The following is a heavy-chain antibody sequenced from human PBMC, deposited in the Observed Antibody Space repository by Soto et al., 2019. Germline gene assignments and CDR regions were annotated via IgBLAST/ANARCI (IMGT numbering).Heavy chain of an antibody. V-gene: IGHV3-30*18. Sequence: GGSLRLSCAASGFTFSSYGMHWVRQAPGKGLEWVAVISYDGSNKYYADSVKGRFTISRDNSKNTLYLQMNSLRAEDTAVYYCAKPRNYDSSGYYYVNPDWFDPWGQGTLVTVSS. D-gene: IGHD3-22*01. CDR2: ISYDGSNK. J-gene: IGHJ5*02. CDR1: GFTFSSYG. CDR3: AKPRNYDSSGYYYVNPDWFDP.